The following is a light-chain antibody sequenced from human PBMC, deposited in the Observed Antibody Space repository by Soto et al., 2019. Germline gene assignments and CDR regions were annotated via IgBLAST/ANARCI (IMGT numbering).Light chain of an antibody. Sequence: EIMMTQSPGTLSASPGERATLSCRASQSVSSNLAWYQQKPGQAPRLLIYAVSTRATGIPARFSGSGSGTEFHLNHRRLQSEDFAVYYCQQYNKWPLTFGQGTKVEIK. CDR2: AVS. CDR1: QSVSSN. J-gene: IGKJ1*01. CDR3: QQYNKWPLT. V-gene: IGKV3-15*01.